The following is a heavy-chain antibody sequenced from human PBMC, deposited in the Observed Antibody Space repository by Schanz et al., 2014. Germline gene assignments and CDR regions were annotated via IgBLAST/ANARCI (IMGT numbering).Heavy chain of an antibody. D-gene: IGHD2-2*01. CDR1: GFTFSSYG. V-gene: IGHV3-33*06. J-gene: IGHJ4*02. CDR2: IWYDGSNK. Sequence: QVQLVESGGCVVQPGRSLRLSCAASGFTFSSYGMHWVRQAPGKGLEWVAVIWYDGSNKYYADSVKGRFTISRDNSKNTLYLQMNSLRAEDTAVYYCAKEKGDCSSTSCSYYFDYWGQGTLVTVSS. CDR3: AKEKGDCSSTSCSYYFDY.